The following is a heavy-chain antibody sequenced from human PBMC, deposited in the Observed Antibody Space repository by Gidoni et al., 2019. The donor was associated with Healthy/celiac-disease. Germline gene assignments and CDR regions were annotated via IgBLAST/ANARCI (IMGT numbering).Heavy chain of an antibody. D-gene: IGHD3-10*01. J-gene: IGHJ3*02. Sequence: EVQLVESGGGLVQPGGSLRLSCAASGFTFSSYDMHWVRQATGNGLGWVSAISTAGDTYYPGCVKGRFTISRENAKNALYLQMNSLRAGDTAVYYCAREGSSDAFDIWGQGTMVTVSS. CDR3: AREGSSDAFDI. CDR1: GFTFSSYD. CDR2: ISTAGDT. V-gene: IGHV3-13*01.